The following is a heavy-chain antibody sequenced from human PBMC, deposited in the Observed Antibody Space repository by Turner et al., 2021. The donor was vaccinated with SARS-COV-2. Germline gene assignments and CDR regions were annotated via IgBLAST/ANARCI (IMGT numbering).Heavy chain of an antibody. CDR3: ARDQYYDSRGYYFFRASYFDL. D-gene: IGHD3-22*01. Sequence: EVQLVESGGDLVQPGGSLRLSCAASGFTFSSYEMNWVRQAPGKGLEWVSYISSRGSTIYYADSVKGRFTISRDNAKNSLYLQMNSLRAEDTAVYYCARDQYYDSRGYYFFRASYFDLWGRGTLVTVSS. V-gene: IGHV3-48*03. CDR1: GFTFSSYE. CDR2: ISSRGSTI. J-gene: IGHJ2*01.